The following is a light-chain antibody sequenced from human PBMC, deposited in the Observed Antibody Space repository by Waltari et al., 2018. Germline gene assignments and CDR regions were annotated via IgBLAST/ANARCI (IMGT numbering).Light chain of an antibody. J-gene: IGKJ1*01. Sequence: EVVLTQSPDFQSVTPKEKVTITCRASQTIGSSLHWYQQKPDQPPKLLIRFASQSFSGAPSRFSGSGSGTDFTLTINSLEAEDAATYYCHQSGILPRTFGQGAKVEV. CDR3: HQSGILPRT. CDR1: QTIGSS. CDR2: FAS. V-gene: IGKV6-21*01.